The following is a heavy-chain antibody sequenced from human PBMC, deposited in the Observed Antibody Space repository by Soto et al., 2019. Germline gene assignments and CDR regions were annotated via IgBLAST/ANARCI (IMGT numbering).Heavy chain of an antibody. J-gene: IGHJ3*01. CDR2: IYSGDSHT. V-gene: IGHV5-10-1*01. CDR3: ARPDRSGYAPGGDGFQF. CDR1: GYIFTTDW. Sequence: GESLKISCKGSGYIFTTDWINWVRQMRGKVLEWMGKIYSGDSHTINSPSFPGRVTMSAYKSINTAYLQWSSLKASYTGMYYGARPDRSGYAPGGDGFQFWGQGTMVTVSS. D-gene: IGHD3-22*01.